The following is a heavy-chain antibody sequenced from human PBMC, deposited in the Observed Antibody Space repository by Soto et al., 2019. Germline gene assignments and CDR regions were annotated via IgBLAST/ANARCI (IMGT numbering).Heavy chain of an antibody. J-gene: IGHJ5*02. CDR1: GCAISNYD. V-gene: IGHV4-59*01. CDR3: ARDSGSGSYSYNYFDP. CDR2: IYYSGIT. D-gene: IGHD3-10*01. Sequence: SEPRSLTWTVSGCAISNYDWSWIREPPGKGLEWIGYIYYSGITKYSPSLKSRVTISVDTSKNQFSLKLSSVTAADTAVYYCARDSGSGSYSYNYFDPWGQGTLVTVSS.